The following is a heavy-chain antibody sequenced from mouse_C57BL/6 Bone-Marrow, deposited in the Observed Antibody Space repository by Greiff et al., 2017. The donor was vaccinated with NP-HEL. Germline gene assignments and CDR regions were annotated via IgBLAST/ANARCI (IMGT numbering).Heavy chain of an antibody. D-gene: IGHD3-2*02. Sequence: QVQLKESGAELVKPGASVKLSCKASGYTFTEYTIHWVKQRSGQGLEWIGWFYPGSGSIKYNEKFKDKATLTADKSSSTVYMELSRLTSEDSAVYFCARHVDSSGYLYYAMDYWGQGTSVTVSS. J-gene: IGHJ4*01. CDR3: ARHVDSSGYLYYAMDY. CDR1: GYTFTEYT. V-gene: IGHV1-62-2*01. CDR2: FYPGSGSI.